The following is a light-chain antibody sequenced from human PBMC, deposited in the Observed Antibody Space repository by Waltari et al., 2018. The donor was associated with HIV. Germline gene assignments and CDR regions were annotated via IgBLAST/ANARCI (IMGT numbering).Light chain of an antibody. V-gene: IGLV2-18*02. J-gene: IGLJ3*02. CDR1: SSDVGYYNR. CDR2: EVS. CDR3: SSYTSSNTWV. Sequence: QSALTQPPSVSGSPGQSVTISCTGTSSDVGYYNRSSWYQQPPGTAPKLMIFEVSNRPSGVPDRFSGSKSDNTASLTISGLQAEDEADYYCSSYTSSNTWVFGGGTKLTVL.